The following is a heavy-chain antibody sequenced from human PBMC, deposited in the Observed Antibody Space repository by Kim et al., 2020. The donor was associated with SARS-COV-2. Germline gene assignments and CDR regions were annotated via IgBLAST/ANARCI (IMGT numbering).Heavy chain of an antibody. J-gene: IGHJ4*02. D-gene: IGHD3-22*01. CDR3: ARVMCLPDSSGYPVDY. V-gene: IGHV4-34*01. Sequence: SLKSRVTISVDTSKNQFSLKLSSVTAADTAVYYCARVMCLPDSSGYPVDYWGQGTLVTVSS.